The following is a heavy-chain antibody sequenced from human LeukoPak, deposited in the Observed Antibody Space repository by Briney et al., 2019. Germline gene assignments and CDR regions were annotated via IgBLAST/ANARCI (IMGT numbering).Heavy chain of an antibody. CDR1: GHSIRSYY. Sequence: SETLSLTCTVSGHSIRSYYWSWIRQSPGKGLEWIGYIYYSGSTNYNPSLKSRVTISVDTSKNQFSLKLTSVTAADTAVYYCARFVGRSSSGYYLYWGQGTLVTVSS. CDR3: ARFVGRSSSGYYLY. CDR2: IYYSGST. D-gene: IGHD6-19*01. J-gene: IGHJ4*02. V-gene: IGHV4-59*01.